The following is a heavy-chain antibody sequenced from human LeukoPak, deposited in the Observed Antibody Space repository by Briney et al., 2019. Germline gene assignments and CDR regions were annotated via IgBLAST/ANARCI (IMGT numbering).Heavy chain of an antibody. J-gene: IGHJ3*02. D-gene: IGHD6-19*01. CDR2: IYYSGST. CDR1: GASISSNSYY. Sequence: SETLSLTCTVSGASISSNSYYWGWIRQPPGKGLEWIGSIYYSGSTYYNPSLKSRVTISVDTSKDQFSLKLSSVTAADTAVYYCARDPGIAVIDAFDIWGQGTMVTVSS. CDR3: ARDPGIAVIDAFDI. V-gene: IGHV4-39*07.